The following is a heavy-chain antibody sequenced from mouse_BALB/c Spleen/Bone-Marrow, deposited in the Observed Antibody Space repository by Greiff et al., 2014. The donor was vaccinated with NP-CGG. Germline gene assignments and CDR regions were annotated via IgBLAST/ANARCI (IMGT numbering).Heavy chain of an antibody. Sequence: VQLQQSGAELMKPGASVKISCKATGYTFSSYWIKWVKQRPGHGLEWIGEILPGSNSTNYNEKFKGKATFTANTSSNTAYMQLSSLTSEDSAVYYCARRRFRGCDYWGQGTTLTVSS. CDR2: ILPGSNST. CDR1: GYTFSSYW. CDR3: ARRRFRGCDY. V-gene: IGHV1-9*01. D-gene: IGHD3-3*01. J-gene: IGHJ2*01.